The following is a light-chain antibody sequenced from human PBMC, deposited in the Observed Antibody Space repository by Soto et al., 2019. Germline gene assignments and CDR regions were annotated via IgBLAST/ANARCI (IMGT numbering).Light chain of an antibody. CDR1: QSLVSSDGNTY. J-gene: IGKJ2*01. CDR3: MQTTQFPHT. Sequence: IVMTQTPLSSPVTLGQPASISCRSSQSLVSSDGNTYLNWLQQRPGQPPRLLIYKMSNRFSGVPDRFSGSGAGTDVTLKISRVEVEEVGVYFCMQTTQFPHTFGQGTRLEIK. V-gene: IGKV2-24*01. CDR2: KMS.